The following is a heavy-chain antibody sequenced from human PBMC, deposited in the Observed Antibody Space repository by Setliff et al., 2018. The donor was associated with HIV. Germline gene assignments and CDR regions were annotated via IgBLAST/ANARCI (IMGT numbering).Heavy chain of an antibody. V-gene: IGHV3-30*02. J-gene: IGHJ4*02. Sequence: GGSLRLSCATSGLTFSNCGMHWVRQAPGKGLEWVASIRSDGSNKYYADSVTGRFTISRDDSKNTLYLQMNSLRAEDTAVYYCAKDKGQKYADYWGQGTVVT. CDR3: AKDKGQKYADY. D-gene: IGHD3-10*01. CDR1: GLTFSNCG. CDR2: IRSDGSNK.